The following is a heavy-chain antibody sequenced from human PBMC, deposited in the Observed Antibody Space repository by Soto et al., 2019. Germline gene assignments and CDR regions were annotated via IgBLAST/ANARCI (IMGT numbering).Heavy chain of an antibody. V-gene: IGHV4-59*01. CDR1: GGSITSSY. Sequence: PSETLSLTCTVSGGSITSSYWSWIRRPPGKGLEWIAYIYDTGISGYTPSTSYNPSLKSRVTTSVDTSKSQFSLKLTSVTAADTAVYYCARGEDAFFYYGLDVWGQGITLTV. CDR3: ARGEDAFFYYGLDV. CDR2: IYDTGISGYTPST. J-gene: IGHJ6*02.